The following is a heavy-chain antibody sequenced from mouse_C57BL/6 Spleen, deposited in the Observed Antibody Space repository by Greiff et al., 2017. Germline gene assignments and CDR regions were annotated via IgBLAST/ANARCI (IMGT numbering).Heavy chain of an antibody. CDR1: GYSFTGYY. V-gene: IGHV1-42*01. D-gene: IGHD2-4*01. J-gene: IGHJ3*01. CDR3: ACEYDGFAY. CDR2: INPSTGGT. Sequence: VQLKQSGPELVKPGASVKISCKASGYSFTGYYMNWVKQSPEKSLEWIGEINPSTGGTTYNQTFKAKATLTVDKSSSTAYMQLKSLTSEDSAVYYCACEYDGFAYWGQGTLVTVSA.